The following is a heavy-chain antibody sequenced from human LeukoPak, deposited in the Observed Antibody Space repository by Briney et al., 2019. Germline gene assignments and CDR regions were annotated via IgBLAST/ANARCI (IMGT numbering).Heavy chain of an antibody. Sequence: PSETLSLTCAVSGGSISSGGYSWSWIRQPPGKGLEWIGYIYHSGSTYYNPSLKSRVTISVERSKNQFSLKLSSVTAADTAVYYCARGDAFDIWGQGTMVTVSS. CDR3: ARGDAFDI. CDR1: GGSISSGGYS. CDR2: IYHSGST. J-gene: IGHJ3*02. V-gene: IGHV4-30-2*01.